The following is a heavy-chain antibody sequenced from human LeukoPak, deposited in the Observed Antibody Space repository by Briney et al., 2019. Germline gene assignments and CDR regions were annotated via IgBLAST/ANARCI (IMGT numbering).Heavy chain of an antibody. CDR1: GGSISSHY. Sequence: SETLSLTCTVSGGSISSHYWSWIRQPAGKGLEWIGRIYTSGSTNYNPSLKSRVTMSVDTSKNQFSLKLSSVTAADTAVYYCARDREAVANWGYDWFDPWGQGTLVTVSS. CDR3: ARDREAVANWGYDWFDP. CDR2: IYTSGST. D-gene: IGHD7-27*01. J-gene: IGHJ5*02. V-gene: IGHV4-4*07.